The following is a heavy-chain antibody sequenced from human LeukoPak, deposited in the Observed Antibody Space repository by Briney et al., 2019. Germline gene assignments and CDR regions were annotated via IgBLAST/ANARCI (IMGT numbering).Heavy chain of an antibody. V-gene: IGHV4-31*03. CDR1: GGSISSGGYY. J-gene: IGHJ3*02. CDR3: ARNTPGWYQLLWGAFDI. CDR2: IYYSGST. D-gene: IGHD2-2*01. Sequence: SETLSFTCTVSGGSISSGGYYWSWIRQHPGKGLEWIGYIYYSGSTYYNPSLKSRVTISVDTSKNQFSLKLSSVTAADTAVYYCARNTPGWYQLLWGAFDIWGQGTMVTVSS.